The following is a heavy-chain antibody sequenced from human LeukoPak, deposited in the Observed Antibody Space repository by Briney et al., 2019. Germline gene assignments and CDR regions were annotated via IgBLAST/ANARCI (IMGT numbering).Heavy chain of an antibody. CDR2: IYSGGST. CDR3: VKDYLGYSYNFDY. CDR1: GFTVSSNY. V-gene: IGHV3-53*01. J-gene: IGHJ4*02. Sequence: QAGGSLRLPCAASGFTVSSNYMSWVRQAPGKGLEWVSVIYSGGSTYYADSVKGRFTISRDNSKNTLYLQMNSRRAEDTAVYYCVKDYLGYSYNFDYWGQGTLVTVSS. D-gene: IGHD5-18*01.